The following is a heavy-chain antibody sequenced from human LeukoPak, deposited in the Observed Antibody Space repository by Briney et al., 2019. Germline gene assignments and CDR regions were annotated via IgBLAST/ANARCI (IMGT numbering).Heavy chain of an antibody. CDR3: ATAGGPRGQPDNYYFDY. CDR2: IRYDGSNK. V-gene: IGHV3-30*02. D-gene: IGHD5-24*01. CDR1: GFTFSSYG. J-gene: IGHJ4*02. Sequence: GGSLRLSCAASGFTFSSYGMHWVRQAPGKGLEWVAFIRYDGSNKYYADSVKGRFTISRDNSKNTLYLQMNSLRAEDTAVYYCATAGGPRGQPDNYYFDYWGQGTLVTVSS.